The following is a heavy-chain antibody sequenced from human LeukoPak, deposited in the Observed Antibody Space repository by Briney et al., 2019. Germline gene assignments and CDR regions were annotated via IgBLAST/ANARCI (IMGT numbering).Heavy chain of an antibody. Sequence: GRSLRLSCAASGFTFSSYGMHWVRQAPGKGLEWVAVIWYDGSNKYYADSVKGRFTISRDNSKNTLYLQMNSLRAEDTAVYYCARDGGYYDSSGQRTHYYYYGMDVWGQGTTVTVSS. J-gene: IGHJ6*02. CDR1: GFTFSSYG. D-gene: IGHD3-22*01. V-gene: IGHV3-33*01. CDR2: IWYDGSNK. CDR3: ARDGGYYDSSGQRTHYYYYGMDV.